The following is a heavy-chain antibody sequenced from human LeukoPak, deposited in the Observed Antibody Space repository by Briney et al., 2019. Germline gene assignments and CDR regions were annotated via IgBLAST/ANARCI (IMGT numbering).Heavy chain of an antibody. CDR3: AREGDSSVCYDY. D-gene: IGHD3-22*01. CDR1: RGSFSGYY. CDR2: IHHSGST. V-gene: IGHV4-34*01. Sequence: PSETLSLTCAVYRGSFSGYYWSWIRQPPGKGLEWIGEIHHSGSTNYNPSLKSRVTISVDTSKNQFSLKLSSVTAADTAVYYCAREGDSSVCYDYWGQGALVTVSS. J-gene: IGHJ4*02.